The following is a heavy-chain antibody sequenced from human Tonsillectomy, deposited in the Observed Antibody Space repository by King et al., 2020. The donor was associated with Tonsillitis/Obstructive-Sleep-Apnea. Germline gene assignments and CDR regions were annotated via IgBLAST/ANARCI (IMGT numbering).Heavy chain of an antibody. CDR3: ARDDPRLNVGELSLFGHYYYSMDV. CDR2: ISAYNGNT. V-gene: IGHV1-18*01. CDR1: GYTFTSHG. D-gene: IGHD3-16*02. Sequence: VQLVQSGAEVKKPGASVKVSCKASGYTFTSHGISWVRQAPGQGLEWVGWISAYNGNTKYAQRLQGRVTMTTDPSTSTAYMELRGLRSDDTAVYYCARDDPRLNVGELSLFGHYYYSMDVWGKGTTVTVS. J-gene: IGHJ6*03.